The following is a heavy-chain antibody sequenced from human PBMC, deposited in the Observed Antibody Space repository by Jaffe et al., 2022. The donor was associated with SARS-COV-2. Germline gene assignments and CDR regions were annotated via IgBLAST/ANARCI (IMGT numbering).Heavy chain of an antibody. CDR2: MYYSGST. D-gene: IGHD1-26*01. V-gene: IGHV4-31*03. CDR3: ARGWDVPGWFDP. Sequence: QVQLQESGPGLVKPSQTLSLTCTVSGASISSGGYYWTWIRQYPGKGLEWIGYMYYSGSTYYNPSLKSRVTISGDTSKNQFSLKLSSVTAADTAVYYCARGWDVPGWFDPWGQGTLVTVSS. J-gene: IGHJ5*02. CDR1: GASISSGGYY.